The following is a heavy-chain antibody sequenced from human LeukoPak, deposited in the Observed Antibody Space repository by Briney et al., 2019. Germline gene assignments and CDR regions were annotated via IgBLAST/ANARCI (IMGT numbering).Heavy chain of an antibody. CDR3: ARLLMVRGVINTPLGY. V-gene: IGHV1-18*01. D-gene: IGHD3-10*01. CDR2: ISAYNGNT. Sequence: ASVEVSCKASGYTFTSYGISWVRQAPGQGLEWMGWISAYNGNTNYAQKLQGRVTMTTDTSTSTAYMELRSLRSDDTAVYYCARLLMVRGVINTPLGYWGQGTLVTVSS. J-gene: IGHJ4*02. CDR1: GYTFTSYG.